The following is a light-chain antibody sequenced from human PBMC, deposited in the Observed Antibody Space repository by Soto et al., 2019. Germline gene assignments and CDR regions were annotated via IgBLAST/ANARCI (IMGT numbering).Light chain of an antibody. CDR2: AAS. CDR1: QSISSY. V-gene: IGKV1-39*01. CDR3: QQSYSTPIT. Sequence: DIQLTQSPSFLSASVGDRVTITCRASQSISSYLNWYQQKPGKAPNLLIYAASSLQSGVPSRFSGSGSGTDFTLTINSLHPEDFATYYCQQSYSTPITFGQGTRLEIK. J-gene: IGKJ5*01.